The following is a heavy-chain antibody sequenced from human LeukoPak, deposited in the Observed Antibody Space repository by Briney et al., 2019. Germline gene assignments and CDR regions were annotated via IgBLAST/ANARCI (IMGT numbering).Heavy chain of an antibody. J-gene: IGHJ5*02. Sequence: ASVKVSCKASGYTFTGYYMHWVRQAPGQGLEWMGWINPNSGGTNYAQKFQGRVTMTRDTSISTAYMELSRLRSDDTAVYYCARDRLRFLEGLFPDHNWFDPWGQGTLVTVSS. V-gene: IGHV1-2*02. CDR3: ARDRLRFLEGLFPDHNWFDP. D-gene: IGHD3-3*01. CDR2: INPNSGGT. CDR1: GYTFTGYY.